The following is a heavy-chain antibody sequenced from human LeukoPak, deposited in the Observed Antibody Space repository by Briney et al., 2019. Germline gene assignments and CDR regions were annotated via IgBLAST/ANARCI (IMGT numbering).Heavy chain of an antibody. CDR2: INHSGST. J-gene: IGHJ4*02. Sequence: SETLSLTCTVSGGSISSYYWSWIRQPPGKGLEWIGEINHSGSTNYNPSLKSRVTISVDTSKNQFSLKLSSVTAADTAVYYCARGRLTLNYDFWSGYYTRYFDYWGQGTLVTVSS. D-gene: IGHD3-3*01. CDR3: ARGRLTLNYDFWSGYYTRYFDY. V-gene: IGHV4-34*01. CDR1: GGSISSYY.